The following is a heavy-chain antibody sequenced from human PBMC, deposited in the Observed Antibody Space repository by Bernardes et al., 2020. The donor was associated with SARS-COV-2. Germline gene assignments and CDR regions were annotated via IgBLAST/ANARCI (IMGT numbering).Heavy chain of an antibody. V-gene: IGHV5-51*01. Sequence: GASLKISCKGSGYSFTSYWIGWVRQMPGKGLEWMGIIYPGDSDTRYSPSFQGQVTISADKSISTAYLQWSSLKASDTTMYYCARRTVFGVVIGWFDPWGQGTLVTVSS. CDR1: GYSFTSYW. CDR3: ARRTVFGVVIGWFDP. D-gene: IGHD3-3*01. J-gene: IGHJ5*02. CDR2: IYPGDSDT.